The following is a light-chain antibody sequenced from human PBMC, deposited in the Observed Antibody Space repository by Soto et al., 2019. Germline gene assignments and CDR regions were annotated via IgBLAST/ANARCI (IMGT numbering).Light chain of an antibody. CDR1: QGIIDY. J-gene: IGKJ1*01. Sequence: DIQMTQSPSSLSASVGDTVTITCRASQGIIDYLAWYQQRPGKVPKLLLYAASTLQTGVRSRFSGSGAGTDFTLTISSLQPEDVGSYYCQKYDTAPQTFGQGTRVEIK. CDR3: QKYDTAPQT. CDR2: AAS. V-gene: IGKV1-27*01.